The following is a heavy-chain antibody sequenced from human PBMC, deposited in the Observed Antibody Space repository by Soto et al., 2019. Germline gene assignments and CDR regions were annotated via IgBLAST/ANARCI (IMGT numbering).Heavy chain of an antibody. CDR3: ATPHSSSWYPSNFDH. J-gene: IGHJ5*02. Sequence: ASVRVSCKVSGYTRTELCMHCVRRAPGKGLEWMGGFDPEDGETVYAQNLQGRVTMAENTPTDTAYIEPRSLRSEDTAVYYCATPHSSSWYPSNFDHWGQGTLVTVSS. CDR2: FDPEDGET. D-gene: IGHD6-13*01. CDR1: GYTRTELC. V-gene: IGHV1-24*01.